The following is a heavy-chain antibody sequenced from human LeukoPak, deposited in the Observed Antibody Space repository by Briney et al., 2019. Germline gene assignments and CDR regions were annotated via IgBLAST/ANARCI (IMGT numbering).Heavy chain of an antibody. D-gene: IGHD3-10*01. CDR1: GFPLSSYS. J-gene: IGHJ4*02. CDR2: IDSDGSST. V-gene: IGHV3-74*01. Sequence: GGSLRLSCAASGFPLSSYSINWVRQAPGKGLVWVSRIDSDGSSTTYADSVKGRFTISRDNVKNTLYLQMNSLRAEDTAVYYCARDGEGGYPVDYWGQGTLVTVSS. CDR3: ARDGEGGYPVDY.